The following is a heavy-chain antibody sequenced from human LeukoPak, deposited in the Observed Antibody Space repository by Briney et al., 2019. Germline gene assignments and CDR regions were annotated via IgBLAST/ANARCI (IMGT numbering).Heavy chain of an antibody. D-gene: IGHD5-18*01. V-gene: IGHV4-59*01. CDR1: NGSIGSFY. Sequence: SQTLSLTCTVSNGSIGSFYWTWIRHPPGKGLEWIGYIYYTGTTDYNPSLKGRVTISVDTSKNQFSLKLSSVTAADTAVYYCARGYGRYFDYWGQGTLVTVSS. CDR2: IYYTGTT. CDR3: ARGYGRYFDY. J-gene: IGHJ4*02.